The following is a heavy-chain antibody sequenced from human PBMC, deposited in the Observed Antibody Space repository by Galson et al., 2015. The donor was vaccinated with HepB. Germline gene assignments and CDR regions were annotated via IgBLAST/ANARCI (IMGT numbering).Heavy chain of an antibody. CDR3: ATLFEYSSSKNLDGEYYYGMDV. CDR2: IWYDGSNK. D-gene: IGHD6-6*01. Sequence: SLRLSCAASGFTFSSYGMHWVRQAPGKGLEWVAVIWYDGSNKYYADSVKGRFTISRDNSKNTLYLQMNSLRAEDTAVYYCATLFEYSSSKNLDGEYYYGMDVWGQGTTVTVSS. CDR1: GFTFSSYG. V-gene: IGHV3-33*01. J-gene: IGHJ6*02.